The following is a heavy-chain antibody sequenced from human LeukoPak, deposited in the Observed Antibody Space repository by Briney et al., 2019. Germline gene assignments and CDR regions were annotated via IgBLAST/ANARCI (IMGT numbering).Heavy chain of an antibody. CDR2: ISAYNGNT. D-gene: IGHD3-22*01. V-gene: IGHV1-18*01. J-gene: IGHJ5*02. Sequence: GASVKVSCKASGYTFTSYGISWVRQAPGQGLEWMGWISAYNGNTNYAQKLQGRVTMTTDTSTSTAYMELRSLRSDDTAIYYCARDHAHYYDSSVSPFDPWGQGTRVTVSS. CDR3: ARDHAHYYDSSVSPFDP. CDR1: GYTFTSYG.